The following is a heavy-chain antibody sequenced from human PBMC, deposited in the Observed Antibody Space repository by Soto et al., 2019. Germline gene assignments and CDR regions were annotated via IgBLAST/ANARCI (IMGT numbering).Heavy chain of an antibody. CDR3: ARDRYCSSTSCYTPLDY. CDR2: ISAYNGNT. D-gene: IGHD2-2*02. V-gene: IGHV1-18*01. J-gene: IGHJ4*02. Sequence: GASVKVSCKASGCTFTSYGISWVRQAPGQGLEWMGWISAYNGNTNYAQKLQGRVTMTTDTSTSTAYMELRSLRSDDTAVYYCARDRYCSSTSCYTPLDYWGQGTLVTVSS. CDR1: GCTFTSYG.